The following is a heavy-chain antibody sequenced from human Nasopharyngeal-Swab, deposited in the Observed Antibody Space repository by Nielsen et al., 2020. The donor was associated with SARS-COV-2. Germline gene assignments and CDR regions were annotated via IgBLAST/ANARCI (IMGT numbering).Heavy chain of an antibody. D-gene: IGHD5-18*01. CDR2: ISGADDST. J-gene: IGHJ4*02. Sequence: GGSLRLSCSASGFIFKNYAMNWVRQAPGRGLEWVSAISGADDSTKYADSVKGRFTISRDNSKNTLDLQMNSLRAEDTAVYYCARDWGIQLWLFDYWGQGTLVTVSS. V-gene: IGHV3-23*01. CDR1: GFIFKNYA. CDR3: ARDWGIQLWLFDY.